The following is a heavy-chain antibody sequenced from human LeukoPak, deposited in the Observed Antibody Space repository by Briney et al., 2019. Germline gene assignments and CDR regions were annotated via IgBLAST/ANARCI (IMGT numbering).Heavy chain of an antibody. CDR1: GGSISSSSYY. CDR3: ASSSITMVRGALNDY. CDR2: IYTSGST. Sequence: SETLSLTCTVSGGSISSSSYYWGWIRQPAGKGLEWIGRIYTSGSTNYNPSLKSRVTISVDTSKNQFSLKLSSVTAADTAVYYCASSSITMVRGALNDYWGQGALVTVSS. J-gene: IGHJ4*02. V-gene: IGHV4-61*02. D-gene: IGHD3-10*01.